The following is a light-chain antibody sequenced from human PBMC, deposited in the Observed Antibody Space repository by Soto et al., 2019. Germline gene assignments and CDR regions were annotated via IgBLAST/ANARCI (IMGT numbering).Light chain of an antibody. CDR2: GVS. CDR3: GSYTISTLLYV. V-gene: IGLV2-14*03. J-gene: IGLJ1*01. Sequence: QSALTQPASVSGSPGQSITISCTGTSSDVGYYNYVSWYQHHPGRAPRLIIYGVSNRPSGVSDRISGSKSGNTASLTISGLQAEDEADYYCGSYTISTLLYVFGTGTKLTVL. CDR1: SSDVGYYNY.